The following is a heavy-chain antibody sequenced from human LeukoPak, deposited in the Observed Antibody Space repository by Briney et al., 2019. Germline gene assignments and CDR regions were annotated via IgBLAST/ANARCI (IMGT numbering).Heavy chain of an antibody. V-gene: IGHV4-59*01. D-gene: IGHD3-3*01. Sequence: SETLSLTCTVSGGSIRSYYWSWIRQPPGKGLEWIGYIYYSGSTNYNPSLKSRVTISVDTSKNQFSLKLSSVTAADTAVYYCARGVYDFWSGYYGYYFDYWGQGTLVTVSS. CDR3: ARGVYDFWSGYYGYYFDY. CDR2: IYYSGST. J-gene: IGHJ4*02. CDR1: GGSIRSYY.